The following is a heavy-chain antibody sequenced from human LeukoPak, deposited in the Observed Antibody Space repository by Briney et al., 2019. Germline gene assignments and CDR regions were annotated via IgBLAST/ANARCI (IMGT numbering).Heavy chain of an antibody. CDR1: GGSISSSSYY. CDR2: IYYSGST. J-gene: IGHJ4*02. D-gene: IGHD3-10*01. CDR3: ARAEYYYASGSASFDY. Sequence: SETLSLTCTVSGGSISSSSYYWGWIRQPPGKGLEWIGSIYYSGSTYYNPSLKSRVTISVDTSKNQFSLKLTSVTAADTAVYYCARAEYYYASGSASFDYWGQGTLVTVSS. V-gene: IGHV4-39*07.